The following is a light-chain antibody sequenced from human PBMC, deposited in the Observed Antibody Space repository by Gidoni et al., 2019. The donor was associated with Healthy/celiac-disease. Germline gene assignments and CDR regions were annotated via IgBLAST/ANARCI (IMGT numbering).Light chain of an antibody. Sequence: QSALTQPRSVSGSPRQSVTISCTGTSSDVGGYNYVSWYQQPPGKSPNRMIYDVSKRPSGVPDRFSGSKSGNTASLTISGLQAEDEADYYCCSYAGSYTWVFGGGTKLTVL. J-gene: IGLJ3*02. CDR1: SSDVGGYNY. CDR3: CSYAGSYTWV. V-gene: IGLV2-11*01. CDR2: DVS.